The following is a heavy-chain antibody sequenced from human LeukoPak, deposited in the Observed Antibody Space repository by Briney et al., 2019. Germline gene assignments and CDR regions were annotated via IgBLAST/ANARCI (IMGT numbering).Heavy chain of an antibody. CDR2: IYYSGST. V-gene: IGHV4-39*07. D-gene: IGHD6-25*01. CDR1: GGSISSSSYY. J-gene: IGHJ5*02. CDR3: ARVAGYLPTGWFDP. Sequence: SETLSLTCTVSGGSISSSSYYWGWIRQPPGKGLEWIGNIYYSGSTYYNASLKSRVTLSVHTSKNQFSLKLSSVTAADTAVYYCARVAGYLPTGWFDPWGQGTHVTVSS.